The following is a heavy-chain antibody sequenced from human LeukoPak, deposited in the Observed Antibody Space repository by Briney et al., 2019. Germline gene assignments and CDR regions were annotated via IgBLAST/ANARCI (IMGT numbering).Heavy chain of an antibody. Sequence: GASVKVSCKASGYTFTSYAMHWVRQAPGQGLEWMGWINPNSGGTNYAQKFQGRVTMTRDTSISTAYMELSRLRSDDTAVYYCARDRAPDYDFWSGYIYYFDYWGQGTLVTVSS. V-gene: IGHV1-2*02. J-gene: IGHJ4*02. CDR3: ARDRAPDYDFWSGYIYYFDY. D-gene: IGHD3-3*01. CDR1: GYTFTSYA. CDR2: INPNSGGT.